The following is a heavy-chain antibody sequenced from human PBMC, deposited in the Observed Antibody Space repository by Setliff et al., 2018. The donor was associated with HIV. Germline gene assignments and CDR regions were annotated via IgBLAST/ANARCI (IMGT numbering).Heavy chain of an antibody. CDR2: IYYSGTT. J-gene: IGHJ1*01. Sequence: SETLSLTCAVSGGSINSDNYYWGWIRQAPGKGLEWIGSIYYSGTTYYNPSLRGRVTISVDRSRNQFSLTLNSVTAADTATYYCASRGIVVVTMSMPDEFFVHWGHGTLVTVSS. CDR1: GGSINSDNYY. CDR3: ASRGIVVVTMSMPDEFFVH. D-gene: IGHD2-21*02. V-gene: IGHV4-39*01.